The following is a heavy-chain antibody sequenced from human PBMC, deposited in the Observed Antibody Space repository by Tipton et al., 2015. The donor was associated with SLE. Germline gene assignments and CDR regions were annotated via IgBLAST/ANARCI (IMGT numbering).Heavy chain of an antibody. CDR2: IYYSGST. V-gene: IGHV4-38-2*01. CDR3: ARRDVDTAMVDAFDI. D-gene: IGHD5-18*01. J-gene: IGHJ3*02. CDR1: GYSISSSYY. Sequence: TLSLTCAVSGYSISSSYYWGWIRQPPGKGLEWIGSIYYSGSTYYNPSLKSRVTISVDTSKNQFSLKLSSVTAADTAVYYCARRDVDTAMVDAFDIWGQGTMVTVSS.